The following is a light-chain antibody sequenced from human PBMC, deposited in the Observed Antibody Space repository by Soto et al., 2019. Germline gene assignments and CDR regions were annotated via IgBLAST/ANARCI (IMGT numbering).Light chain of an antibody. CDR3: QQRSNWPPT. CDR1: QSVGIY. CDR2: DAS. V-gene: IGKV3-11*01. J-gene: IGKJ5*01. Sequence: EVVLTQSPATLSLSPGERATLSCRASQSVGIYLGWYQQKPGQAPRLLNYDASNRATGIPGRFSGSGSGTDFTLTISSLEPEDFAIYFCQQRSNWPPTFGQGTRLEIK.